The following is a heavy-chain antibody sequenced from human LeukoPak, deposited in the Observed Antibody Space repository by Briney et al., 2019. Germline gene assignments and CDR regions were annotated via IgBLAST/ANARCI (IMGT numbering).Heavy chain of an antibody. Sequence: SETLSLTCSVSHYSISSGYYWAWVRQAPGRGLEWIGSINHSGGTFYNPSLKSRVTMSVDPSKNDFSLHLNSVTAADTAVYYCARAVYCTSGGCYKTDYFDYWGQGTLATVSS. CDR3: ARAVYCTSGGCYKTDYFDY. CDR1: HYSISSGYY. J-gene: IGHJ4*02. V-gene: IGHV4-38-2*02. CDR2: INHSGGT. D-gene: IGHD2-2*02.